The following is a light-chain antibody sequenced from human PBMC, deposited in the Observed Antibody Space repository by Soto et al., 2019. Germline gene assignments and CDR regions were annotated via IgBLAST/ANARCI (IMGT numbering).Light chain of an antibody. J-gene: IGLJ2*01. CDR2: LNSDGSH. Sequence: QLVLTQSPSASASLGALVKLTCTLSSGHSNYAIAWHQQQSEKGPRYLMNLNSDGSHSKGDGIPDRFSGSSSGAERYLTISSLQSEDEADYYCQTWGSGFVVFGGGTKLTVL. CDR3: QTWGSGFVV. CDR1: SGHSNYA. V-gene: IGLV4-69*01.